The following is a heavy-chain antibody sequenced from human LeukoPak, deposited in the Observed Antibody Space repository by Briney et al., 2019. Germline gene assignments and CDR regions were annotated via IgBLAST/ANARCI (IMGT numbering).Heavy chain of an antibody. CDR1: GHTSTTYA. V-gene: IGHV1-3*01. CDR3: ARDWTYYYDSSGYYLYNWFDP. D-gene: IGHD3-22*01. Sequence: ASVKVSCKASGHTSTTYAIHWVRQAPGQGLEWMGWINAGNGNIKYSQKLQGRVTITGDTSASTAYMELSSLRSEDTAVYYCARDWTYYYDSSGYYLYNWFDPWGQGTLVTVSS. J-gene: IGHJ5*02. CDR2: INAGNGNI.